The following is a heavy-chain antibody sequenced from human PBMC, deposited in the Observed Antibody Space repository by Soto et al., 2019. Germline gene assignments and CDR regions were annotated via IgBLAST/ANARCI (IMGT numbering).Heavy chain of an antibody. Sequence: GESVKISCXGSGYSFTSYWISWVRQMPGKGLEWMGRIDPSDSYTNYSPSFQGHVTISADKSISTAYLQWSSLKASDTAMYYCARHLRGTSEYYYYYGMDVWGQGTTVTVSS. CDR2: IDPSDSYT. V-gene: IGHV5-10-1*01. CDR1: GYSFTSYW. D-gene: IGHD6-6*01. CDR3: ARHLRGTSEYYYYYGMDV. J-gene: IGHJ6*02.